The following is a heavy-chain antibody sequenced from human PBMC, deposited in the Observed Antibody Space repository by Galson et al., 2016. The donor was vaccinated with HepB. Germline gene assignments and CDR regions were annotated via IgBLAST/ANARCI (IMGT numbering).Heavy chain of an antibody. CDR3: ARDGDAYNFDY. Sequence: SLRLSCAASGFTFSSYWMHWVRQAPGKGLVWVSRIKGDESRKNYADSVKGRFTISRDNAKNTLYLQMNSLRAEDTAVYYCARDGDAYNFDYWGQGTLVTVSS. D-gene: IGHD5-24*01. CDR1: GFTFSSYW. V-gene: IGHV3-74*01. CDR2: IKGDESRK. J-gene: IGHJ4*02.